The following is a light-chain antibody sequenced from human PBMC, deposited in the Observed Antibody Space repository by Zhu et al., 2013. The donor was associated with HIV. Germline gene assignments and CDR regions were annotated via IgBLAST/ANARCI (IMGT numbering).Light chain of an antibody. V-gene: IGKV1-33*01. CDR1: QGISSY. J-gene: IGKJ4*01. Sequence: DIQLTQSPSFLSASVGDRVTITCRASQGISSYLAWYQQKPGKAPKLLIYEASNLETGVPSTFSGSGSGTDFTLTISSLQSEDLATYYCQQYDSLPLTFGGGSKVEIK. CDR3: QQYDSLPLT. CDR2: EAS.